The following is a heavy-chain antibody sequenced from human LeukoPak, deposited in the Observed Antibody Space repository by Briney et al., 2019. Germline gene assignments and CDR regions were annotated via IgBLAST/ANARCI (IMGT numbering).Heavy chain of an antibody. CDR1: GFAFSNHG. CDR2: IKQDGSEK. J-gene: IGHJ4*02. CDR3: AREEYSNYDY. D-gene: IGHD4-11*01. V-gene: IGHV3-7*01. Sequence: GGSLRLSCAASGFAFSNHGMHWVRQAPGKGLEWVANIKQDGSEKYYVDSVKGRFTISRDNAKNSLYLQMNSLRAEDTAVYYCAREEYSNYDYWGQGTLVTVSS.